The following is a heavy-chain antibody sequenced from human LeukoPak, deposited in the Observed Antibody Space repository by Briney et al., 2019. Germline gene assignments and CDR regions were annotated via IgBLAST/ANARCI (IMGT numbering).Heavy chain of an antibody. D-gene: IGHD5-18*01. CDR1: GASIRSGRNY. CDR2: IYYSGSS. CDR3: ARHVSGSAMMHYFDY. Sequence: PSETLSLTCNVSGASIRSGRNYCGWIRQSPGKGLEWIGSIYYSGSSSYNPSLQSRVSISVDTSKNHISLKVFSLTAADTALYYCARHVSGSAMMHYFDYWGQGNLVTVSS. J-gene: IGHJ4*02. V-gene: IGHV4-39*01.